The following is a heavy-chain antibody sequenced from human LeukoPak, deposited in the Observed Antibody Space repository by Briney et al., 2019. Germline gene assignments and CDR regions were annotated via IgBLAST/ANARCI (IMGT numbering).Heavy chain of an antibody. CDR1: GGSISSYY. CDR2: IYYSGST. Sequence: SETLSLTCTVSGGSISSYYWSGIRQPPGKGLEWIGYIYYSGSTNYNPSLKSRVTISVDTSKNQFSLKLSSVTAADTAVYYCARGYYDSSGYWLSYFDYWGQGTLVTVSS. V-gene: IGHV4-59*08. J-gene: IGHJ4*02. CDR3: ARGYYDSSGYWLSYFDY. D-gene: IGHD3-22*01.